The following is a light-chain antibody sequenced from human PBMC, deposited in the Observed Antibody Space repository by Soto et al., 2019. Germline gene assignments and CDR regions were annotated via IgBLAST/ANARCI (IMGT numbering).Light chain of an antibody. CDR2: LAS. CDR3: QQLNSFPLT. J-gene: IGKJ4*01. Sequence: DIQMTQSPSTLSASVGDTVTITCRASQSISNWLAWYQQKPGKAPKVLIYLASTLQSGVPSRFRGSGSETEFTLTISSLQPEDFATYYCQQLNSFPLTFGGGTKVEIK. CDR1: QSISNW. V-gene: IGKV1-9*01.